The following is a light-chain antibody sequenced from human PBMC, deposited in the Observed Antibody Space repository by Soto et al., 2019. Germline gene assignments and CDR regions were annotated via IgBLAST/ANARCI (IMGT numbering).Light chain of an antibody. V-gene: IGLV2-14*01. Sequence: QSALTQPASVSGSPGQSITISCTGTSSDVGGYNYVSWYQHHPGKAPKLMIYAVSNRPSGVSNRFSGSKSGNTASLTIPGLQAEDEADYYCSSYTSSSTVVFGGGTKVTVL. CDR2: AVS. CDR1: SSDVGGYNY. CDR3: SSYTSSSTVV. J-gene: IGLJ2*01.